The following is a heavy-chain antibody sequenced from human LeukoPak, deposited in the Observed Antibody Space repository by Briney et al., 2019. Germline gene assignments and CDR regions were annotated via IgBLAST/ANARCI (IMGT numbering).Heavy chain of an antibody. D-gene: IGHD2-21*02. CDR3: ATTRGDPPRGGVDGQVPSYYFDY. J-gene: IGHJ4*02. CDR1: GFTFSGYG. CDR2: IRYDGSNK. V-gene: IGHV3-30*02. Sequence: GGSLRLSCAASGFTFSGYGMHWVRQAPGKGLEWVAFIRYDGSNKYYADSVKGRFTISRDNSKNTLYLQKNSLRAEDTAVYYCATTRGDPPRGGVDGQVPSYYFDYWGQGTLVTVSS.